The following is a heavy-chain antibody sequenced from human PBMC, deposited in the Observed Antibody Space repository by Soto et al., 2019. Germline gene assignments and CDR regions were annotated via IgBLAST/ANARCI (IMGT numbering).Heavy chain of an antibody. Sequence: QVQLVQSGAEVKKPGSSVKVSCKASGGTFSSYAISWVRQAPGQGLEWMGGIIPIFGTANYAQKFQGRVTITADKSTSTAYMELSSLRSEDTAVYYCASLPGIAAAAISVTLDYWGQGTLVTVSS. CDR2: IIPIFGTA. D-gene: IGHD6-13*01. CDR3: ASLPGIAAAAISVTLDY. V-gene: IGHV1-69*06. J-gene: IGHJ4*02. CDR1: GGTFSSYA.